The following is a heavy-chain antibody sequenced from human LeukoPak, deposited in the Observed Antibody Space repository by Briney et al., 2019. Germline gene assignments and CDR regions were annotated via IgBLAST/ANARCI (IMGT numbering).Heavy chain of an antibody. D-gene: IGHD4-17*01. CDR3: GRIDGDRGFDI. V-gene: IGHV1-8*03. J-gene: IGHJ3*02. CDR2: MNPNSGNT. CDR1: GYTFTSYD. Sequence: ASVKVSCKASGYTFTSYDINWVRQATGQGLEWMGWMNPNSGNTGYAQKFQGRVTITRNTSISTAYMELSSLRSEDTAVYYCGRIDGDRGFDIWGQGTMVTVSS.